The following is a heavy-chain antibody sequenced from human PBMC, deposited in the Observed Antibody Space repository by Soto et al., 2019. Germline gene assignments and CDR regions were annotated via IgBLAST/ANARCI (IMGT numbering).Heavy chain of an antibody. J-gene: IGHJ6*03. CDR1: GYTFTSYD. V-gene: IGHV1-8*01. CDR2: MNPNSGNT. CDR3: ARGGSSSSIYYYYYYMDV. Sequence: ASVKVSCKASGYTFTSYDINWVRQATGQGLEWMGWMNPNSGNTGYAQKFQGRVTMTRNTSISTAYMELSSLRSEDTAVYYCARGGSSSSIYYYYYYMDVWGKGTTVTVS. D-gene: IGHD6-6*01.